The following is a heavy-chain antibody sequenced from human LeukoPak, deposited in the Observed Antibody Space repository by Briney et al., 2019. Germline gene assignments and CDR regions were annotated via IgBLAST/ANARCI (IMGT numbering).Heavy chain of an antibody. CDR1: GGSISSSTYY. CDR3: ARDLRQGMDV. J-gene: IGHJ6*02. V-gene: IGHV4-61*01. CDR2: IYYSGST. Sequence: SETLSLTCTVSGGSISSSTYYWSWIRQPPGKGLEWIGYIYYSGSTNYNPSLKSRVTISVDTSKNQFSLKLSSVTAADTAVYYCARDLRQGMDVWGQGTTVTVSS.